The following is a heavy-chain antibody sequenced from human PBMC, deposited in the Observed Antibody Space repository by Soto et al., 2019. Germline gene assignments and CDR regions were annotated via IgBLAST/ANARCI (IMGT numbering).Heavy chain of an antibody. CDR3: ARGYSGYDSGYY. Sequence: EVQLVESGGGLVKPGGSLRLSCAASGFAFSTYGMNWVRQAPGKGLEWVSSISSGSSYIYYADSVKGRFTISRDNAKNSLYLQMNSLRAEDTAVYYCARGYSGYDSGYYWGQGTLVAVSS. D-gene: IGHD5-12*01. V-gene: IGHV3-21*01. CDR2: ISSGSSYI. J-gene: IGHJ4*02. CDR1: GFAFSTYG.